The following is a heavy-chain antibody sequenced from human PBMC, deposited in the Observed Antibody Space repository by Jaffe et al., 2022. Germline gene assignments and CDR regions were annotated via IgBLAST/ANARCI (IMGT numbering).Heavy chain of an antibody. Sequence: EVQLVESGGGLVQPGGSLRLSCAASGFTFSSYWMSWVRQAPGKGLEWVANIKQDGSEKYYVDSVKGRFTISRDNAKNSLYLQMNSLRAEDTAVYYCARESTGIAAAGDYYYYMDVWGKGTTVTVSS. CDR2: IKQDGSEK. D-gene: IGHD6-13*01. V-gene: IGHV3-7*01. CDR3: ARESTGIAAAGDYYYYMDV. CDR1: GFTFSSYW. J-gene: IGHJ6*03.